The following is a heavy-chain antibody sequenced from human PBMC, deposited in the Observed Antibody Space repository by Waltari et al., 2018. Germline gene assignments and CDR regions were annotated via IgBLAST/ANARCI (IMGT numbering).Heavy chain of an antibody. J-gene: IGHJ4*02. Sequence: QVQLQQWGAGLLKPSEPLSLNSAVYGGSFSGYYWSWFRQPPGKGLEWIGEITHSGSTNSNPSLKSRVTISVDTAKNQFSLKLGSVTAADTAVYYCARGRLLWRRYYFDYWGQGTLVTVSS. CDR3: ARGRLLWRRYYFDY. D-gene: IGHD3-10*01. V-gene: IGHV4-34*01. CDR2: ITHSGST. CDR1: GGSFSGYY.